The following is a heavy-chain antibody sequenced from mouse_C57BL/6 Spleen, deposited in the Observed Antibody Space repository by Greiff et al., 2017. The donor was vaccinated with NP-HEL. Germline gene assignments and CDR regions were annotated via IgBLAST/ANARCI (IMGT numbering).Heavy chain of an antibody. J-gene: IGHJ4*01. CDR3: ARHYDYIYAMDY. D-gene: IGHD2-4*01. Sequence: EVKLVESGGDLVKPGGSLKLSCAASGFTFSSYGMSWVRQTPDKRLAWVATISRGGSYTSYPDSVKGRFPISRDNAKNTLYLQMSSLKSEDTAMYYCARHYDYIYAMDYWGQGTSVTVSS. CDR2: ISRGGSYT. V-gene: IGHV5-6*02. CDR1: GFTFSSYG.